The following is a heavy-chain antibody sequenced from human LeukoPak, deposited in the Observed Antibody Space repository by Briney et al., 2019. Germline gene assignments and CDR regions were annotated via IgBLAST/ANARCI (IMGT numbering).Heavy chain of an antibody. Sequence: PGGSLRLSCAASGFTFSSYGMSWVRQAPGKGLEWVAFIRYDGSNKYYADSVKGRFTISRDNSKNTLYLQMNSLRAEDTAVYYCAKSGTHYYDSSGFGYWGQGTLVTVSS. CDR1: GFTFSSYG. J-gene: IGHJ4*02. D-gene: IGHD3-22*01. CDR2: IRYDGSNK. V-gene: IGHV3-30*02. CDR3: AKSGTHYYDSSGFGY.